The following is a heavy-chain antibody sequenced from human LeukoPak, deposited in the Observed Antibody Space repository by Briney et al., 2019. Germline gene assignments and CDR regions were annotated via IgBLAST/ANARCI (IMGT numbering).Heavy chain of an antibody. Sequence: GGSLRLSCAASGFSFSSYNMNWVRQAPGKGLEWVASITTGGTNKYYADSVKGRFTISRDNAENSLYLQMNSLRAEDTAVYYCARVLGGWYLVIWGQGTLVTVSS. V-gene: IGHV3-21*01. CDR1: GFSFSSYN. J-gene: IGHJ4*02. D-gene: IGHD6-19*01. CDR2: ITTGGTNK. CDR3: ARVLGGWYLVI.